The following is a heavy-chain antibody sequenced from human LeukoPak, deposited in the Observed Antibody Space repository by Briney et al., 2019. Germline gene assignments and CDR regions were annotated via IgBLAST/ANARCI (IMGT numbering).Heavy chain of an antibody. Sequence: SETLSLTCAVSGYSISSGYYWGWIRQPPGKGLEWIGNIYHSGSPYYNPSLKSRVTISVDTSKNQFSLKLSSVTAADTAVYYCARPISSQGYFGVVIDWGQGTLVTVSS. V-gene: IGHV4-38-2*01. CDR3: ARPISSQGYFGVVID. D-gene: IGHD3-3*01. CDR2: IYHSGSP. J-gene: IGHJ4*02. CDR1: GYSISSGYY.